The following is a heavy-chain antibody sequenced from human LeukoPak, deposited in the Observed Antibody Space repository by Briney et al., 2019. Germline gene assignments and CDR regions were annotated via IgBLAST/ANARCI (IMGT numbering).Heavy chain of an antibody. V-gene: IGHV3-23*01. CDR3: AKDLNSYYDSSGYSNY. J-gene: IGHJ4*02. D-gene: IGHD3-22*01. CDR2: ISGSGGST. Sequence: GGSLRLSCAASGFTFSDYYMSWIRQAPGKGLEWVSAISGSGGSTYYADSVKGRFTISRDNSKNTLYLQMNSLRAEDTAVYYCAKDLNSYYDSSGYSNYWGQGTLVTVSS. CDR1: GFTFSDYY.